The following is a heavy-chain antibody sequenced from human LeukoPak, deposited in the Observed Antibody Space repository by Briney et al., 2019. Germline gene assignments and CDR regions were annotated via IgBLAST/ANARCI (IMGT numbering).Heavy chain of an antibody. Sequence: SQTLSLTCTVSGGSISSGDYYWSWIRQPPGKGLEWIGYIYYSGSTYYNPSLKSRVTISVDTSKNQFSLKLSSVTAADTAVYYCAREGAYYYDSSGNNYWGQGTLVTVSS. CDR2: IYYSGST. D-gene: IGHD3-22*01. CDR3: AREGAYYYDSSGNNY. CDR1: GGSISSGDYY. V-gene: IGHV4-30-4*08. J-gene: IGHJ4*02.